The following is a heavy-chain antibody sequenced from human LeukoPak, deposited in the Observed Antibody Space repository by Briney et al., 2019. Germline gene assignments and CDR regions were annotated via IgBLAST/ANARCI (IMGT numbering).Heavy chain of an antibody. V-gene: IGHV3-11*01. CDR2: ISASGGMF. CDR3: ARVIEVATDYVRDYYYYYYMDV. Sequence: PGGSLRLSCAASGFTFDDYYMTWIRQAPGTGLEWITSISASGGMFFYADSVKGRFTVSRDNAKKSLFLQMNSLRAEDTAIYYCARVIEVATDYVRDYYYYYYMDVWGKGTTVTVSS. D-gene: IGHD5-24*01. CDR1: GFTFDDYY. J-gene: IGHJ6*03.